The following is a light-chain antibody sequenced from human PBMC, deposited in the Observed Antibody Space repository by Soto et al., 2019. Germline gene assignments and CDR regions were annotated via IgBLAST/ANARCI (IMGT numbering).Light chain of an antibody. CDR1: QNLNIW. Sequence: DIQMTQSPSTLSASVGDRVTITCRASQNLNIWLAWYQQKPGQAPKLLIYDASSLESGIPQRFSGSGSGTEFTLTISRLEPEDFAVFYCQQYGSSPLTFGGGTKVDIK. CDR3: QQYGSSPLT. J-gene: IGKJ4*01. V-gene: IGKV1-5*01. CDR2: DAS.